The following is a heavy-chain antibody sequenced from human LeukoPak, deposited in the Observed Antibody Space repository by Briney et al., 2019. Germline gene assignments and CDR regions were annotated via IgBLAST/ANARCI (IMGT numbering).Heavy chain of an antibody. D-gene: IGHD2-2*01. Sequence: SETLSLTCTVSGGSISSYYWSWIRQPAGKGLEWIGRIYTSGSTNYNPSLKSRVTISVDTSKNQFSLKLSSVTAADTAVYYCARAVVVVPTMDYFDYWGQGTLVTVSS. CDR3: ARAVVVVPTMDYFDY. CDR2: IYTSGST. CDR1: GGSISSYY. V-gene: IGHV4-4*07. J-gene: IGHJ4*02.